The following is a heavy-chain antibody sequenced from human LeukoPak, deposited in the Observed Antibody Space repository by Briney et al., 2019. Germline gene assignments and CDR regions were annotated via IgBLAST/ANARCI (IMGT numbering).Heavy chain of an antibody. CDR2: LHATESA. Sequence: SETLSLTCTVSGAYINNYYWTWIRQPAAQGLEWIGRLHATESAIYNPSLKGRVTMSLDTSKDQLSLTLTSVTAADSAVHYCASLSSGAAFDVWGQGAVVTVSS. V-gene: IGHV4-4*07. D-gene: IGHD3-22*01. J-gene: IGHJ3*01. CDR1: GAYINNYY. CDR3: ASLSSGAAFDV.